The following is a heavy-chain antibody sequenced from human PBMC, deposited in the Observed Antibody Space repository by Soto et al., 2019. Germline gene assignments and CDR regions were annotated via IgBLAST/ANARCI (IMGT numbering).Heavy chain of an antibody. D-gene: IGHD4-17*01. V-gene: IGHV3-30*18. Sequence: QVQLVESGGGVVQPGRSLRLSCAASGFTFSSYGMHWVRQAPGKGLEWVAVISYDGSNKYYADSVKGRFTISRDNSKNTLYLQMNSLRAEDTAVYYCAKDQANGASYFDYWGQGTLVTGSS. CDR1: GFTFSSYG. CDR2: ISYDGSNK. J-gene: IGHJ4*02. CDR3: AKDQANGASYFDY.